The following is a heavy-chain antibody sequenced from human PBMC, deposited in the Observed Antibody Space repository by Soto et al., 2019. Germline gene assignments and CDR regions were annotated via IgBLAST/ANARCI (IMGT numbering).Heavy chain of an antibody. J-gene: IGHJ4*02. CDR2: INPNSGGT. Sequence: QVQLVQSGAEVKKPGASVKVSCKASGYTFTGYYMHWVRQAPGQGLEWMGWINPNSGGTNYAQKFQGRVTMTRDTAISTPHMELSRLRSDGTAVYYCASQLMNPPIRGGIGYWGQGTLVTVSS. CDR1: GYTFTGYY. CDR3: ASQLMNPPIRGGIGY. D-gene: IGHD3-10*01. V-gene: IGHV1-2*02.